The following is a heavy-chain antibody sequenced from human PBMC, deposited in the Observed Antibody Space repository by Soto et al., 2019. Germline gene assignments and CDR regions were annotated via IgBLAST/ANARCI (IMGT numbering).Heavy chain of an antibody. V-gene: IGHV3-21*01. D-gene: IGHD2-2*01. Sequence: EVQLVESGGGLVKPGGSLRLSCAASGFTFSSYSMNWVRQAPGKGLEWVSSISSSSSYIYYTDSVKGRFTISRDNAKNSLYLQMNSLRAEDTAVYYCARDRVRNLYHHHDAFDIWGQGTMVTVSS. J-gene: IGHJ3*02. CDR2: ISSSSSYI. CDR3: ARDRVRNLYHHHDAFDI. CDR1: GFTFSSYS.